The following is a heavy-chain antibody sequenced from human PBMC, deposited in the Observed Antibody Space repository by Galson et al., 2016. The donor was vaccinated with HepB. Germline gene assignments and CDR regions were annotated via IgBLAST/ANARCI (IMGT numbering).Heavy chain of an antibody. CDR1: GDSISSNDYY. V-gene: IGHV4-39*01. J-gene: IGHJ4*02. D-gene: IGHD3-22*01. CDR2: IYHTGST. CDR3: ASRYDSIGYYPNYFYY. Sequence: SETLSLTCTVSGDSISSNDYYWGWIRQPPGKGLEWIGRIYHTGSTSYNPSLKSRVTMSVDASNNQFSLRLSSVTALDTAVYYCASRYDSIGYYPNYFYYWGQGTLVTVSP.